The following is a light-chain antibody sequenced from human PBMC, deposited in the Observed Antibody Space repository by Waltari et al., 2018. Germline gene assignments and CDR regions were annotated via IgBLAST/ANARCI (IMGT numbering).Light chain of an antibody. V-gene: IGKV4-1*01. Sequence: DIVMTQSPDSLAVSLGERATINCQSSQTIFYSSTNKNYLAWYQQKPGQPPKLPLYWASTRESGVPDRFSGSGSGTDFSLTISSLQAEDVAVYYCQQFYSTPLTFGGGTKVEIK. CDR3: QQFYSTPLT. J-gene: IGKJ4*01. CDR1: QTIFYSSTNKNY. CDR2: WAS.